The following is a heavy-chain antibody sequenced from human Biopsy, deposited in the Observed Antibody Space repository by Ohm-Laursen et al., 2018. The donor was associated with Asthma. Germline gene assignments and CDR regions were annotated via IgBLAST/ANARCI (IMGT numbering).Heavy chain of an antibody. J-gene: IGHJ4*02. Sequence: GTLSLTCTVSGGSITSGSYYWGWIRQPPGKGMEWIGSMYHSGSPYYHPSLKSRATISVDTSKNQLSLKMSSVTAADTAVYFCVRHQYSSSWSTFDYWGQGALVTVSS. CDR1: GGSITSGSYY. D-gene: IGHD3-22*01. CDR2: MYHSGSP. V-gene: IGHV4-39*01. CDR3: VRHQYSSSWSTFDY.